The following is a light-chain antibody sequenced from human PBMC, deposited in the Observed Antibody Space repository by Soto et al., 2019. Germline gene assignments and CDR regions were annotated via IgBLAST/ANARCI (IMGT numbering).Light chain of an antibody. Sequence: QTLLNQAASVSGSRGQSITISCTGSISDIGAYNYVSWFQQYPGKAPKLIISEVSNRPSGVSNRFSGSKSGTAASLTISGLQTEDEADYFCLSFTTDWTHVFGTGTKVTVL. J-gene: IGLJ1*01. V-gene: IGLV2-14*01. CDR2: EVS. CDR3: LSFTTDWTHV. CDR1: ISDIGAYNY.